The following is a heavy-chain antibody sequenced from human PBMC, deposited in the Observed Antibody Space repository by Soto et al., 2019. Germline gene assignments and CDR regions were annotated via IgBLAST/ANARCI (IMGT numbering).Heavy chain of an antibody. J-gene: IGHJ4*02. CDR1: GFTFSSCA. D-gene: IGHD6-19*01. CDR2: ISGSGWTT. CDR3: AKGVRGSSGWSFDY. V-gene: IGHV3-23*01. Sequence: GSLRLSCAASGFTFSSCAMHWVRQAPGRGLEWISIISGSGWTTYYTDSVKGRFTISRDNSNNTLHLQMNSLRGEDTAVYYCAKGVRGSSGWSFDYWGQGTLVTVSS.